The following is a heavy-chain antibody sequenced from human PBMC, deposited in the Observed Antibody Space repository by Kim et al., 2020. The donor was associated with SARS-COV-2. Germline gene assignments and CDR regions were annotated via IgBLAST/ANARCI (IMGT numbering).Heavy chain of an antibody. Sequence: GGSLRLSCAASGFTFDDYAMHWVRQAPGKGLEWVSGISWNSGSIGYADSVKGRFTISRDNAKNSLYLQMNSLRAEDTALYYCAKDLDGISSGWYLDAFDIWGQGTMVTVSS. J-gene: IGHJ3*02. CDR3: AKDLDGISSGWYLDAFDI. D-gene: IGHD6-19*01. CDR1: GFTFDDYA. V-gene: IGHV3-9*01. CDR2: ISWNSGSI.